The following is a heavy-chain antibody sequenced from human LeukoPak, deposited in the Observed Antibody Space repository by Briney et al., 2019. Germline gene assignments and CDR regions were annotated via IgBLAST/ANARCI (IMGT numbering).Heavy chain of an antibody. D-gene: IGHD6-19*01. J-gene: IGHJ6*03. Sequence: ASVKVSCKASGYTFTSYDINWVRQATGQGLEWMGWMNPNSGNTGYAQKFQGRVTMTRNTSISTAYMELSSLRSEDTAVYYCARDGGSGWYDGYYYYYMDVWGKGTTVTVSS. CDR3: ARDGGSGWYDGYYYYYMDV. V-gene: IGHV1-8*02. CDR2: MNPNSGNT. CDR1: GYTFTSYD.